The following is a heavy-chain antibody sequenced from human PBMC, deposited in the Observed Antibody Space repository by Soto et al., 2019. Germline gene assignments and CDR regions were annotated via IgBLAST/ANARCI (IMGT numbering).Heavy chain of an antibody. CDR3: ARDSIVLVPAAIFHPQRAYCCMHV. V-gene: IGHV4-31*03. Sequence: SETLCLTCTVSGGSVDSGGYYWHWIRQHPGKGLEWIAYIFHSGSTHYNPSLRSRLTTSMDTSKNQFSLELSSVTAADTAVYYCARDSIVLVPAAIFHPQRAYCCMHVWGQGTTVTVS. J-gene: IGHJ6*02. CDR1: GGSVDSGGYY. CDR2: IFHSGST. D-gene: IGHD2-2*01.